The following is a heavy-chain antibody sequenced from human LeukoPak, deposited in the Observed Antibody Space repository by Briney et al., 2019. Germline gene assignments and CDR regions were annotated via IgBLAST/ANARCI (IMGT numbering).Heavy chain of an antibody. V-gene: IGHV3-23*01. J-gene: IGHJ4*02. CDR2: ISGSGDYT. Sequence: GGSRRLSCAVSGFTFSGYAMSWVRQAPGKGLEWVSTISGSGDYTYYADSVKGHFTISRDNSKNTLHLQMNSLRAEDTAIYYCAKDLIAYSYGHAGRSNFDYWGQGTLVTVSS. CDR3: AKDLIAYSYGHAGRSNFDY. CDR1: GFTFSGYA. D-gene: IGHD5-18*01.